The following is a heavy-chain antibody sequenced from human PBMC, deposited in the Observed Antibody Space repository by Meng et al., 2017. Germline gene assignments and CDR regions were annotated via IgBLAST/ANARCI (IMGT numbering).Heavy chain of an antibody. Sequence: GGSLRLSCAASGFTFSSYEMNWVRQAPGKGLEWVSYISSSGSTIYYADSVKGRFTISRDNAKNSLYLQMNSLRAEDTAVYYCARYMVRGADDAFDIWGQGKMVTGSS. CDR2: ISSSGSTI. CDR3: ARYMVRGADDAFDI. D-gene: IGHD3-10*01. J-gene: IGHJ3*02. CDR1: GFTFSSYE. V-gene: IGHV3-48*03.